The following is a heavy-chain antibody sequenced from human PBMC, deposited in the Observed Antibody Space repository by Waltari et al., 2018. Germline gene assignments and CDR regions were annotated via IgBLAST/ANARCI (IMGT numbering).Heavy chain of an antibody. CDR2: KYYAGGY. Sequence: QVLLQESGPGLVKPSQTLSLTCTVSGASTSDGNYYWNWSRQHAGKGLEWIGYKYYAGGYYYNPSLKSRVAVSVDTSTNQVSLDLRSVTAADTAVYYCAREEYGASFFDQWGQGIQVTV. CDR3: AREEYGASFFDQ. V-gene: IGHV4-30-4*08. D-gene: IGHD3-10*01. J-gene: IGHJ4*02. CDR1: GASTSDGNYY.